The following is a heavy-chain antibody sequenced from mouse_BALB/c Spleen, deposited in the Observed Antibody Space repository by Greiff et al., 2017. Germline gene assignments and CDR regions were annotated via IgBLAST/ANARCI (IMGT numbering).Heavy chain of an antibody. CDR2: IWGGGST. CDR1: GFSLSRYS. CDR3: ARNFYYGSSYGWYFDV. Sequence: VQGVESGPGLVAPSQSLSITCTVSGFSLSRYSVHWVRQPPGKGLEWLGMIWGGGSTDYNSALKSRLSISKDNSKSQVFLKMNSLQTDDTAMYYCARNFYYGSSYGWYFDVWGAGTTVTVSS. V-gene: IGHV2-6-4*01. J-gene: IGHJ1*01. D-gene: IGHD1-1*01.